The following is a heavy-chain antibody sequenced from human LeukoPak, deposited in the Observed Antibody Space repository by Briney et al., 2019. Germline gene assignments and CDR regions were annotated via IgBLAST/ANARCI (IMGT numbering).Heavy chain of an antibody. CDR3: AASHYYDSGGYSYYFDY. J-gene: IGHJ4*02. CDR2: IYYSGST. D-gene: IGHD3-22*01. V-gene: IGHV4-59*08. Sequence: SETLSLTCTVSGGSISSYYWSWIRQPPGKGLEWIGYIYYSGSTNYNPSLKSRVTISVDTSKNQFSLKLSSVTAADTAVYYCAASHYYDSGGYSYYFDYWGQGTLVTVSS. CDR1: GGSISSYY.